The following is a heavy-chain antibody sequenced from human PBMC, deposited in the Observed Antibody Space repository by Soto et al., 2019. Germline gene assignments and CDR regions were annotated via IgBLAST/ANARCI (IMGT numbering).Heavy chain of an antibody. J-gene: IGHJ4*02. Sequence: ASVKVSCKASGYTFTNYAIHWVRQAPGQRLEWMGWIYVGNGNTKYSQKFQGRVTITRDTSASTAYMELSSLRSEDTAVYYCARSIVVVTAADYWGQGTLVTVSS. V-gene: IGHV1-3*01. CDR1: GYTFTNYA. CDR3: ARSIVVVTAADY. CDR2: IYVGNGNT. D-gene: IGHD2-21*02.